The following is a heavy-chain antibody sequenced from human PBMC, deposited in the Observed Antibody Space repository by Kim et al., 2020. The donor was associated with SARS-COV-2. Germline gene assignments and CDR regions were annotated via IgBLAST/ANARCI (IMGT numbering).Heavy chain of an antibody. D-gene: IGHD3-16*02. CDR3: ARDGAIADIWGSYRQYYFDY. Sequence: GPFTISRDNAKSSLYLQMNSLRAEDTAVYYCARDGAIADIWGSYRQYYFDYWGQGTLVTVSS. V-gene: IGHV3-11*01. J-gene: IGHJ4*02.